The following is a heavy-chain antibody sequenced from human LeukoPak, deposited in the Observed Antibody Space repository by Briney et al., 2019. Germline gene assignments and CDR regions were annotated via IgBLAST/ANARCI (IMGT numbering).Heavy chain of an antibody. CDR3: ASFLAAAGTSGNY. CDR1: GFTVSTNY. Sequence: GGSLRLSCAASGFTVSTNYMSWVRQAPGKGPECVSVIYSGGTTYYADSVKGRFIISRDNSKNTLYLQMNSLRAEDTAVYYCASFLAAAGTSGNYWGQGTLVTVSS. V-gene: IGHV3-53*01. D-gene: IGHD6-13*01. CDR2: IYSGGTT. J-gene: IGHJ4*02.